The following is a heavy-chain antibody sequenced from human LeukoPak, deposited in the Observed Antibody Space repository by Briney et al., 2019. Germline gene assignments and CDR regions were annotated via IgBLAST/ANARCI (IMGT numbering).Heavy chain of an antibody. V-gene: IGHV4-39*07. J-gene: IGHJ4*02. CDR1: GGSISSSSYY. CDR2: IYYSGST. Sequence: SETLSLTCTVSGGSISSSSYYWGWIRQPPGKGLEWIGSIYYSGSTYYNPSLKSRVTISVDTSKNQFSLKLSSVTAADTAVHYCARERKGTVQTYKGYCSGGSCYYKTKTYYFDYWGQGTLVTVSS. CDR3: ARERKGTVQTYKGYCSGGSCYYKTKTYYFDY. D-gene: IGHD2-15*01.